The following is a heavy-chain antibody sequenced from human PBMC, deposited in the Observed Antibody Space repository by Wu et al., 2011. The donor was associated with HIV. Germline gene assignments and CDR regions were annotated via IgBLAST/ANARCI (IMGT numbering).Heavy chain of an antibody. CDR2: INPSGGNP. V-gene: IGHV1-46*01. J-gene: IGHJ3*02. Sequence: QVHLVQSGAEVKKPGASVKVSCKASGYTFTTSGVSWVRQAPGQGLEWIGIINPSGGNPSYTQKFRGRVTMTSDTSTSTVYMELSSLKSDDTAVYYCARPSMAAVVDAFAIWGQGTMVTVSS. D-gene: IGHD6-13*01. CDR1: GYTFTTSG. CDR3: ARPSMAAVVDAFAI.